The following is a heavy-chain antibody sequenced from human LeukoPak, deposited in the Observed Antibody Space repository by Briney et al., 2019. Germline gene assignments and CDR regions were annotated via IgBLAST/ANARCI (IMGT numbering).Heavy chain of an antibody. J-gene: IGHJ4*02. CDR3: ARGAYSSSWYWGEVGDFDY. CDR1: GGSISSYY. D-gene: IGHD6-13*01. Sequence: SETLSLTCTVSGGSISSYYWSWIRQPPGKGLEWIGYIYYSGSTNYNPSLKSRVTISVDTSKNQFSLELSSVTAADTAVYYCARGAYSSSWYWGEVGDFDYWGQGTLVTVSS. V-gene: IGHV4-59*01. CDR2: IYYSGST.